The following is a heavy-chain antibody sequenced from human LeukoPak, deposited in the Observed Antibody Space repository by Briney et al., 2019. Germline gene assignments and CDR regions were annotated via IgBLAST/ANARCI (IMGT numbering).Heavy chain of an antibody. CDR1: GYTFTGYY. V-gene: IGHV1-8*03. D-gene: IGHD3-3*01. CDR2: INPNSGNT. CDR3: ARGLSDFWSGYYAY. Sequence: GASVKVSCKASGYTFTGYYMHWVRQAPGQGLEWMGWINPNSGNTGYAQKFQGRVTITRNTSISTAYMELSSLRSEDTAVYYCARGLSDFWSGYYAYWGQGTLVTVSS. J-gene: IGHJ4*02.